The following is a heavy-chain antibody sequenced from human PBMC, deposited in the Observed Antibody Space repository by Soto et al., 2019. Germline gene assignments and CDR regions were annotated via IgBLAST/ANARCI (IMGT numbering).Heavy chain of an antibody. CDR2: IIPIFGTA. Sequence: VASVKVSCKASGGTFSSYAISWVRQAPGQGLEWMGGIIPIFGTANYAQKFQGRVTITADESTSTAYMELSSLRSEDTAVYYCALERFQALPMGSYNWFGPRIQRALVT. V-gene: IGHV1-69*13. J-gene: IGHJ5*02. CDR3: ALERFQALPMGSYNWFGP. D-gene: IGHD1-26*01. CDR1: GGTFSSYA.